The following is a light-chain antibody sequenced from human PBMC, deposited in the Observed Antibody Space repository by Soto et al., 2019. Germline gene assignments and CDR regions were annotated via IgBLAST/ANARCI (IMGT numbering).Light chain of an antibody. V-gene: IGKV1-39*01. CDR1: QSISSY. CDR2: AAS. J-gene: IGKJ5*01. Sequence: DIQMTQSPSSLSASVGDRVTITCRASQSISSYLNWYQQKPGKAPKLLIYAASSLESGVPSRFSGSGSGTDFTLTISSLQPEDFATYYCQQSYSTLSTFGQGTRLE. CDR3: QQSYSTLST.